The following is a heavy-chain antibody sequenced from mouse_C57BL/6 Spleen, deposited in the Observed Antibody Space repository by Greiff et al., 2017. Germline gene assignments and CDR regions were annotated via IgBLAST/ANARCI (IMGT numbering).Heavy chain of an antibody. CDR3: AGLDYYGGSYGGYWYFDV. D-gene: IGHD1-1*01. CDR1: GYTFTGYW. Sequence: QVQLQQSGAELMKPGASVKLSCKATGYTFTGYWIEWVKQRPGHGLEWIGEILPGSGSTNYNEKFKGQATFTADPSSNTAYMQLSSLTTEDSAIYYCAGLDYYGGSYGGYWYFDVWGTGTTVTVSS. V-gene: IGHV1-9*01. J-gene: IGHJ1*03. CDR2: ILPGSGST.